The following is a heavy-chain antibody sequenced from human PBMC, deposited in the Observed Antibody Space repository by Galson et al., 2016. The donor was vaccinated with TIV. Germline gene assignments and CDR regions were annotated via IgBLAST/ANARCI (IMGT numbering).Heavy chain of an antibody. CDR2: VWYEETNK. CDR1: GFTFSSYG. D-gene: IGHD1-26*01. J-gene: IGHJ3*02. CDR3: ARDHMWEEVLGAFNI. V-gene: IGHV3-33*01. Sequence: SLRLSCAASGFTFSSYGLHWVRQAPGKGLEWVAVVWYEETNKFYADSVNGRFTISRDNSKNTVYLQMNSLRAEDTAVYYCARDHMWEEVLGAFNIWGQGTMVTVSS.